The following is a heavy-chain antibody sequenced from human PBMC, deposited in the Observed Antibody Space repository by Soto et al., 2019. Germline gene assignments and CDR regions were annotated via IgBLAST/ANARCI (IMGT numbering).Heavy chain of an antibody. CDR1: GFTFTDYS. CDR2: IDSRGRTL. D-gene: IGHD6-6*01. V-gene: IGHV3-11*01. CDR3: ARQAARNYIHS. Sequence: PGGSLRLSCAASGFTFTDYSMSWIRQAPGKGLEWLAFIDSRGRTLSYADSVKGRFTISRDNAKNSLYLQMHSLRADDTAVYYCARQAARNYIHSWGQGDVVTVSS. J-gene: IGHJ4*02.